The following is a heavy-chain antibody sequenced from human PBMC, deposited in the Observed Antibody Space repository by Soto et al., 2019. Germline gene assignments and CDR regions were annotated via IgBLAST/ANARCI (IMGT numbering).Heavy chain of an antibody. J-gene: IGHJ4*02. CDR1: GFTFSRYN. Sequence: GGSLRLSCAASGFTFSRYNMNWVRQAPGKGLEWVSSISSGSRYIYYADSVKGRFTISRDNAKNSLYLQMNSLRAEDTAVYYCARVDEWIQAWYFGYWGQGTLVTVSS. CDR2: ISSGSRYI. V-gene: IGHV3-21*01. D-gene: IGHD5-18*01. CDR3: ARVDEWIQAWYFGY.